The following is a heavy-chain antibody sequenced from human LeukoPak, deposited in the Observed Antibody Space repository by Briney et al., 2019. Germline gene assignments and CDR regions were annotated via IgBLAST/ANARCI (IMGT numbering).Heavy chain of an antibody. CDR1: GGSFSGYY. CDR2: INHSGST. Sequence: PSETLSLTCAVYGGSFSGYYWSWIRQPPGKGLEWIGEINHSGSTNYNPSLKSRVTISVDTSKNQFSLKLSFVTAADTAVYYCARGPYRVKYYFDYWGQGTLVTVSS. D-gene: IGHD4-4*01. J-gene: IGHJ4*02. V-gene: IGHV4-34*01. CDR3: ARGPYRVKYYFDY.